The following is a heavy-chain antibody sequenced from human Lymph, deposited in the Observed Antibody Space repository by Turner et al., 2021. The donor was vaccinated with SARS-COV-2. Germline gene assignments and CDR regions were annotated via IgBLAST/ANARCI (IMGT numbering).Heavy chain of an antibody. CDR3: ARQRLTRYGMDV. CDR2: IVYSGRT. CDR1: GGSISSSSYY. D-gene: IGHD2-21*02. V-gene: IGHV4-39*01. J-gene: IGHJ6*02. Sequence: QLQLQESGPGLVKPSETLSLTCTVSGGSISSSSYYWGWIRQPPGKGLEWIGSIVYSGRTYYNPSLKSRVTISVDTSKNQFSLKLNSVTAAETAVYYCARQRLTRYGMDVWGQGTTVTVSS.